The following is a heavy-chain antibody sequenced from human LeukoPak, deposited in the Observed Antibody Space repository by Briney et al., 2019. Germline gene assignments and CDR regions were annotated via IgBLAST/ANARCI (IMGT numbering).Heavy chain of an antibody. CDR3: ARDARYYDFWSGYPEHHYYYMDV. V-gene: IGHV4-31*03. D-gene: IGHD3-3*01. J-gene: IGHJ6*03. Sequence: SQTLSLTCTVSGGSIGSGGYYWRWIRQPPGKGLEWIGYIYYSGSTYYNPSLKSRVTISVDTSKNQFSLKLSSVTAADTAVYYCARDARYYDFWSGYPEHHYYYMDVWGKGTTVTVSS. CDR2: IYYSGST. CDR1: GGSIGSGGYY.